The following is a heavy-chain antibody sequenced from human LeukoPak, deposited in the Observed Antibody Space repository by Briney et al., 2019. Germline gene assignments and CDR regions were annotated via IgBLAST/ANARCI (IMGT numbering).Heavy chain of an antibody. CDR2: IKQDGSEK. D-gene: IGHD4-17*01. CDR3: ARGWYGDYGHDAFDI. Sequence: PGGSLRLSCAASGFIFSSYWMSWVRQAPGKGLEWVANIKQDGSEKYYVDSVKGRFTISRDNAKNSLYLQMNSLRAEDTAVYYCARGWYGDYGHDAFDIWGQGTMVTVSS. CDR1: GFIFSSYW. V-gene: IGHV3-7*03. J-gene: IGHJ3*02.